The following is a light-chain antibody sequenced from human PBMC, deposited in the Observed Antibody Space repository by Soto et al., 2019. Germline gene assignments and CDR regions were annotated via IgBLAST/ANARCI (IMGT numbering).Light chain of an antibody. J-gene: IGKJ4*01. Sequence: IVLTQSPGTLSLSPGESATLSCRARQSVSSSYLAWYQQKPGQAPRLLIYGASSRATGIPDRFSGSGSGTDFTLTISRLEPEDFAVYYCQQYGSSPLLIFGGGNEVEIK. V-gene: IGKV3-20*01. CDR3: QQYGSSPLLI. CDR2: GAS. CDR1: QSVSSSY.